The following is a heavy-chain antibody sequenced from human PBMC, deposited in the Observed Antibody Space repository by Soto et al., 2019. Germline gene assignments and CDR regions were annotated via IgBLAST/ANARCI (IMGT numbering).Heavy chain of an antibody. D-gene: IGHD2-2*01. CDR2: VSGTGGST. CDR1: GFTFSSYA. V-gene: IGHV3-23*01. J-gene: IGHJ2*01. CDR3: ARHWAPVSAAQYWYFDL. Sequence: EVQLLESGGGLVQPGGSLRLSCAASGFTFSSYAMSWVRQAPGKGLEWVSAVSGTGGSTNYADSVKGRFTISRDNSKNTLYLQMNSLRAGDTAVYYCARHWAPVSAAQYWYFDLWGRGTLVTVSS.